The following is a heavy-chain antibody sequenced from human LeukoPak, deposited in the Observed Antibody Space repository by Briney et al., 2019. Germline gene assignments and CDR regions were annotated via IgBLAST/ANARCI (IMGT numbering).Heavy chain of an antibody. J-gene: IGHJ4*02. V-gene: IGHV4-59*08. CDR3: ARTYYFGSGSYHFDY. D-gene: IGHD3-10*01. CDR2: IYSSGST. Sequence: PSETLSLTCTVSGGSISSYYWSWIRQPPGKGLEWIGYIYSSGSTNYNPSLKSRVTISVDTSKNQFPLKLTSVTAADTAVYYCARTYYFGSGSYHFDYWGQGTLVTVSS. CDR1: GGSISSYY.